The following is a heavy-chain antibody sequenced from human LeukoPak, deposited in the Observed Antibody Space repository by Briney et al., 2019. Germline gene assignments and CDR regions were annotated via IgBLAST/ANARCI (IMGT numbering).Heavy chain of an antibody. V-gene: IGHV1-24*01. CDR3: ATGVGAHP. Sequence: ASVKVSCKASGYTFSSYAISWVRQAPGKGLEWMGGFDPEDGETIYAQKFQGRVTMTEDTSTDTAYMELSSLRSEDTAVYYCATGVGAHPWGQGTLVTVSS. CDR2: FDPEDGET. D-gene: IGHD1-26*01. CDR1: GYTFSSYA. J-gene: IGHJ5*02.